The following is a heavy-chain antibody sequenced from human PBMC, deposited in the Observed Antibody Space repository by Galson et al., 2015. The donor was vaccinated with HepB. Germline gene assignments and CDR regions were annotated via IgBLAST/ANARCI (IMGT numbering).Heavy chain of an antibody. Sequence: SVKVSCKASGYTFTSYGISWVQQAPGQGLEWMGWISAYNGNTNYAQKLQGRVTMTTDTSTSTAYMELRSLRSDDTAVYYCARSVPLATYYDFWSGYGLYDYWGQGTLVTVSS. CDR3: ARSVPLATYYDFWSGYGLYDY. D-gene: IGHD3-3*01. CDR1: GYTFTSYG. CDR2: ISAYNGNT. V-gene: IGHV1-18*01. J-gene: IGHJ4*02.